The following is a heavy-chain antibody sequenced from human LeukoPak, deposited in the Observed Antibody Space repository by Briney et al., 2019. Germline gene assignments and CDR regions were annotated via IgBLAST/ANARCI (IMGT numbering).Heavy chain of an antibody. CDR2: INHSGST. V-gene: IGHV4-30-2*01. J-gene: IGHJ6*02. CDR1: GGSISSGGYY. Sequence: SQTLSLTCTVSGGSISSGGYYWSWIRQPPGKGLEWIGEINHSGSTNYNPSLKSRVTISVDTSKNQFSLKLSSVTAADTAVYYCARWASSAHLYGMDVWGQGTTVTVSS. CDR3: ARWASSAHLYGMDV. D-gene: IGHD2-2*01.